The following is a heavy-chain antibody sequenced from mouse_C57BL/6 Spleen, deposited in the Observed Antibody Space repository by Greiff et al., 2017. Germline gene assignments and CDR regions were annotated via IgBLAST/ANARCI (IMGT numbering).Heavy chain of an antibody. CDR2: IYPGDGDT. CDR3: ARSPITTVVDFDY. Sequence: VQLQESGAELVKPGASVKISCKASGYAFSSYWMNWVKQRPGKGLEWIGQIYPGDGDTNYNGKFKGKATLTADKSSSTAYMQLSSLTSEDSAVYFCARSPITTVVDFDYWGQGTTLTVSA. CDR1: GYAFSSYW. V-gene: IGHV1-80*01. J-gene: IGHJ2*01. D-gene: IGHD1-1*01.